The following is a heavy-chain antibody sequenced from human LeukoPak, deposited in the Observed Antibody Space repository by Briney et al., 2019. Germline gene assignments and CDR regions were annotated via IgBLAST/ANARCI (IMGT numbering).Heavy chain of an antibody. CDR3: ARIYCSGSNCYTGYHYYGMDV. V-gene: IGHV3-30*04. D-gene: IGHD2-15*01. Sequence: GGSLRLSCAASGFTFSSYAMHWVRQAPGKGLEWVAVISYDGSKKYYADSVKGRFTVSRDNPKNTLYLQMNSLRPEDTAVYYCARIYCSGSNCYTGYHYYGMDVWGQGTTVTVSS. J-gene: IGHJ6*02. CDR1: GFTFSSYA. CDR2: ISYDGSKK.